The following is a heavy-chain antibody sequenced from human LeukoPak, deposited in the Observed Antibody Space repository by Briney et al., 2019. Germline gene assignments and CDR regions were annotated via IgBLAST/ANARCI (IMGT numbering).Heavy chain of an antibody. J-gene: IGHJ6*02. CDR1: GGSFSGYY. Sequence: SETLSLTCAVYGGSFSGYYWSWIRQPPGKGLEWIGEINHSGSTNYNPSLKSRVPISVDTSKNQFSLKLSSVTAADTAVYYCARGRYFPSSSYNYYYYSGMDVWGQGTTVTVSS. CDR3: ARGRYFPSSSYNYYYYSGMDV. D-gene: IGHD6-13*01. CDR2: INHSGST. V-gene: IGHV4-34*01.